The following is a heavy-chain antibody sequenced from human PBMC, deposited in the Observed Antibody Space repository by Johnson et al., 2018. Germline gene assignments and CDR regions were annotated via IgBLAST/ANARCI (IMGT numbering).Heavy chain of an antibody. J-gene: IGHJ4*02. Sequence: QVQLVQSGGGVVQPGRSLRLSCAASGFIFSNHAMHWVRQAPGKGLEWVAVPSYDGSKKNYADSVKGRFPISRDNSKNTLYLQLTSLRVEDTAVYYCVKGYTSGWYAPLDSGGQGTLVTVSS. V-gene: IGHV3-30*18. CDR3: VKGYTSGWYAPLDS. D-gene: IGHD6-19*01. CDR2: PSYDGSKK. CDR1: GFIFSNHA.